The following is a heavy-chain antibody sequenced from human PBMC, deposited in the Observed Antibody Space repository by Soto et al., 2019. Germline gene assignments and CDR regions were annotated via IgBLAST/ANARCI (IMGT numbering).Heavy chain of an antibody. Sequence: QITLKEAGPTLVKPTQTLTLTCSFSGFSLITSGVGVGWIRQPPGKALEWLALIYWDDDKGYRTSLKSRLTITKDTSKNLVALTMTNMDPADTATYYCAHTMAPRIFDYWGQGTLVTVSS. J-gene: IGHJ4*02. CDR2: IYWDDDK. CDR3: AHTMAPRIFDY. V-gene: IGHV2-5*02. CDR1: GFSLITSGVG.